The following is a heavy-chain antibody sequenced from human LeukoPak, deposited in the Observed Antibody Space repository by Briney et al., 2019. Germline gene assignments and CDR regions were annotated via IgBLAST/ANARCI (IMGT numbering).Heavy chain of an antibody. CDR1: RFTFSNYA. CDR3: AKRGNTISFFDP. CDR2: LSYGGDFT. V-gene: IGHV3-23*01. J-gene: IGHJ5*02. Sequence: GGSLRLSCAASRFTFSNYAMYWVRQAPGKGLEWVSGLSYGGDFTYYADSVKGRFTISRDNSKNTLYLEMNSLRVEDTAVYYCAKRGNTISFFDPWGQGTLVTVSS. D-gene: IGHD5-24*01.